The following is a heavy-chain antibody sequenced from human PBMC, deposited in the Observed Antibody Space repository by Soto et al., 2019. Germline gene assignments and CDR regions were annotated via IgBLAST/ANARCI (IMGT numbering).Heavy chain of an antibody. CDR1: GYTFTGYY. V-gene: IGHV1-2*07. Sequence: QVQLVQSGAEVKKPGASVKVSCKASGYTFTGYYMHCVRQAPGQGLEWMGWINPNSGGTNYAHKFQGRVTMTRDTAISTAYMELSRLRSDDTAVYYCARSSAMVTDLGFDPWGQGTLVTVSS. D-gene: IGHD5-18*01. J-gene: IGHJ5*02. CDR3: ARSSAMVTDLGFDP. CDR2: INPNSGGT.